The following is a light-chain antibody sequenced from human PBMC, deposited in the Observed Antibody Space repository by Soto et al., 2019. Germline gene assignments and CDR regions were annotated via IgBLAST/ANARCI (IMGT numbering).Light chain of an antibody. J-gene: IGKJ1*01. Sequence: DIVLTQSPGTLSLSPGERATLSCRASQSVSSTYLAWYQQKPGQAPRLLIYGTSSRATGNPDRFSGSGSGTDFTLTISRLEPEDFAVYYCQQYGTSPQTFGQGTKVDIK. V-gene: IGKV3-20*01. CDR2: GTS. CDR1: QSVSSTY. CDR3: QQYGTSPQT.